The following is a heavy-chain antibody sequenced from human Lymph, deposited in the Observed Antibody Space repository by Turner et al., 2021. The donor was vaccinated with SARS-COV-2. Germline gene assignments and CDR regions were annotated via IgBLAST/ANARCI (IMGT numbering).Heavy chain of an antibody. CDR2: IIPILGIA. J-gene: IGHJ5*02. V-gene: IGHV1-69*04. CDR3: ARGRLDSYSGSYYSWLDP. CDR1: GGTFSSYA. D-gene: IGHD1-26*01. Sequence: QVQLVQSGAEVKKPGSSVKVSCKASGGTFSSYAISWVRQAPGQGLEWMGRIIPILGIANYAQKFQGRVTITADKSTSTAYMELSSLRSEDTAVYYCARGRLDSYSGSYYSWLDPWGQGTLVTVSS.